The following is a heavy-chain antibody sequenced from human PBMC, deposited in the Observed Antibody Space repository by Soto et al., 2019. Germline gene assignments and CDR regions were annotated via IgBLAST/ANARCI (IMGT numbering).Heavy chain of an antibody. CDR2: ISGFNGQT. J-gene: IGHJ4*02. CDR3: ARVDLRGEAVVLAY. D-gene: IGHD6-19*01. CDR1: GNTFASHG. Sequence: QVQLVQSGPEVKKPGASVKVSCKASGNTFASHGFSWVRQAPGQALEWMGWISGFNGQTNYALKFQGRVTLTTDTSTRKSNMKLRSLKSDDTAVYFCARVDLRGEAVVLAYWGQGTVVTLSS. V-gene: IGHV1-18*01.